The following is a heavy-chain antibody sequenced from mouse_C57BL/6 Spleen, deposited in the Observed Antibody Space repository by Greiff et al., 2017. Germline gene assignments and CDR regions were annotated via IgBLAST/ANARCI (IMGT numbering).Heavy chain of an antibody. CDR1: GYTFTSYW. CDR2: IDPSDSET. V-gene: IGHV1-52*01. J-gene: IGHJ2*01. CDR3: ARGRSLYSSLYYFDY. D-gene: IGHD1-1*01. Sequence: VQLQQPGAELVRPGSSVKLSCKASGYTFTSYWMHWVKQRPIQGLEWIGNIDPSDSETHYNQKFKDKATLTVDKSSSTAYMQLSSLTSEDSAVYFCARGRSLYSSLYYFDYWGQGTTLTVSS.